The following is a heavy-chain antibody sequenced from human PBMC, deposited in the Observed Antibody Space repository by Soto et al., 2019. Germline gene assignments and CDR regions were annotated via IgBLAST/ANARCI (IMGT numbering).Heavy chain of an antibody. Sequence: ASVKVSCKASGYTFTGYYMHWVRQAPGQGLEWMGWINPNRGGTNYAQKFQGWVTMTRDTSISTGYMELSRLRSDDTAVYYGARVLRYYYDSSGCPFCMDVWGQGTTVTVSS. J-gene: IGHJ6*02. D-gene: IGHD3-22*01. CDR2: INPNRGGT. CDR3: ARVLRYYYDSSGCPFCMDV. CDR1: GYTFTGYY. V-gene: IGHV1-2*04.